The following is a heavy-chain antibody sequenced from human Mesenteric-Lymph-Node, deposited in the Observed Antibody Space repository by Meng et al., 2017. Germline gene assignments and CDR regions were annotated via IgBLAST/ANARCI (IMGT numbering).Heavy chain of an antibody. Sequence: GGSLRLSCAASGFTFSSYEMNWVRQAPGKGLEWVAVISYDGSNKYYADSVKGRFTISRDNSKNTLYLQMNSLRAEDTAVYYCARDIVLGRWELLLWGQGTLVTVSS. CDR1: GFTFSSYE. J-gene: IGHJ4*02. CDR3: ARDIVLGRWELLL. D-gene: IGHD1-26*01. V-gene: IGHV3-30*04. CDR2: ISYDGSNK.